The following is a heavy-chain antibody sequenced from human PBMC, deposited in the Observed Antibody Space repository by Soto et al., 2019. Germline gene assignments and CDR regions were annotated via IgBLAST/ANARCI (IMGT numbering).Heavy chain of an antibody. CDR3: ARHGTTVTTFDY. J-gene: IGHJ4*02. CDR1: GGSFSGYQ. Sequence: PSETLSLTCAVYGGSFSGYQWSWIRQPPGKGLEWIGEINDSGNTNYNPPLKSRVTILLDTPKRQFSLKLSSVTAADTAVYYCARHGTTVTTFDYWGQGTLVTVSS. D-gene: IGHD4-4*01. V-gene: IGHV4-34*01. CDR2: INDSGNT.